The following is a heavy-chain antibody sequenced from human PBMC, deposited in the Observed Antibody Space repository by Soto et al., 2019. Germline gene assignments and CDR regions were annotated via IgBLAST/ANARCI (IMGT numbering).Heavy chain of an antibody. CDR1: GYTFTSCG. CDR3: AREGPSITMIVVGNWFDP. D-gene: IGHD3-22*01. J-gene: IGHJ5*02. CDR2: ISAYNGNT. Sequence: ASVKVSCKASGYTFTSCGISWVRQAPGQGLERMGWISAYNGNTNYAQKLQGRVTMTTDTSTSTAYMELRSLRSDDTAVYYFAREGPSITMIVVGNWFDPWGQGTLVTVSS. V-gene: IGHV1-18*01.